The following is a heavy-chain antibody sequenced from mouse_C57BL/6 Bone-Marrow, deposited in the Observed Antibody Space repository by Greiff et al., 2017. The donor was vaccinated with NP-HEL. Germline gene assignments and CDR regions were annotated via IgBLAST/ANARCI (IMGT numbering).Heavy chain of an antibody. V-gene: IGHV1-81*01. D-gene: IGHD1-1*01. Sequence: VQLQQSGAELARPGASVKLSCKASGYTFTSYGISWVKQRPGQGLEWIGEIYPRSGNTYYNEKFKGKATLTADKSSSTAYMELRSLTSEDSAVYFWARSGISITTVVATDLDYWGQGTTLTVSS. CDR3: ARSGISITTVVATDLDY. CDR1: GYTFTSYG. J-gene: IGHJ2*01. CDR2: IYPRSGNT.